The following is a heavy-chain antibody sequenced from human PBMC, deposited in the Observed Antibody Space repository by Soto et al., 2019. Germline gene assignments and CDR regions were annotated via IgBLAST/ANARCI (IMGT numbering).Heavy chain of an antibody. Sequence: GGSLRLSCAASGFTVSSNYMSWVRQAPGKGLEWVSVIYSGGSTYYADSVKGRFTISRDNSKNTLYLQMNSLRAEDTAVYYCARTLSSGYLYYFDYWGQGTLVTVSS. J-gene: IGHJ4*02. CDR3: ARTLSSGYLYYFDY. D-gene: IGHD3-22*01. CDR1: GFTVSSNY. CDR2: IYSGGST. V-gene: IGHV3-53*01.